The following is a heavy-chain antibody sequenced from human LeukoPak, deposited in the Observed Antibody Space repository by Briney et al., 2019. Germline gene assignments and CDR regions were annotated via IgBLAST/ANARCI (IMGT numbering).Heavy chain of an antibody. V-gene: IGHV3-48*01. CDR2: ISSSSAI. Sequence: GGSLRLSCAASGFTFSLYSMNWVRQTPGKGLEWVSYISSSSAIYYADSVKGRFTISRDNARNSLYLQMNSLRAEDTAVYHCARGRYFDYWGQGTLVTVSS. J-gene: IGHJ4*02. CDR1: GFTFSLYS. CDR3: ARGRYFDY.